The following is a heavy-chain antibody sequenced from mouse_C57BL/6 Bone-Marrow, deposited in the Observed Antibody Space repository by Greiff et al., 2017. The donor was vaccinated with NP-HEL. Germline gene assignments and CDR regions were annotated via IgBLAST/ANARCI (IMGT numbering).Heavy chain of an antibody. J-gene: IGHJ2*01. D-gene: IGHD3-3*01. V-gene: IGHV1-19*01. Sequence: EVQLHQSGPVLVKPGASVKMSCKASGYTFTDYYMNWVKQSHGKSLEWIGVINPYNGGTSYNQKFKGKATLTVDKSSSTAYMELNSLTSEDSAVYYCASRGRLNYFDYWGQGTTLTVAS. CDR3: ASRGRLNYFDY. CDR2: INPYNGGT. CDR1: GYTFTDYY.